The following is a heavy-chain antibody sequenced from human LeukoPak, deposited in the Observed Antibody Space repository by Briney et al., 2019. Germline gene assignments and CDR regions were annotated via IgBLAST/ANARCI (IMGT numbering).Heavy chain of an antibody. V-gene: IGHV3-23*01. CDR1: GFTFSSYA. D-gene: IGHD2-2*01. CDR3: AKEELGYCSSTSCYGDFDY. J-gene: IGHJ4*02. CDR2: ISGSGGST. Sequence: GGSLRLSCAASGFTFSSYAMSWVRQAPGKGLEWVSAISGSGGSTYYADSVKGRFTISRDNSKNTLYLQMNSLSAEDTAVYYCAKEELGYCSSTSCYGDFDYWGQGTLVTVSS.